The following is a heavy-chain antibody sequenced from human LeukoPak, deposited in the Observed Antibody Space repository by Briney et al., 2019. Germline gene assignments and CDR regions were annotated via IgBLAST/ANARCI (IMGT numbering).Heavy chain of an antibody. Sequence: GESLKISCKGSGYSFTSYWIGWVRQMPGKGLEWMGIIYPGDSDTRYSPSFQGQVTISADKSISTAYLQWSSLKASDTAMYYCARQGSGYSPTYYYYMDVWGKGTTVTISS. V-gene: IGHV5-51*01. CDR1: GYSFTSYW. J-gene: IGHJ6*03. CDR3: ARQGSGYSPTYYYYMDV. D-gene: IGHD5-18*01. CDR2: IYPGDSDT.